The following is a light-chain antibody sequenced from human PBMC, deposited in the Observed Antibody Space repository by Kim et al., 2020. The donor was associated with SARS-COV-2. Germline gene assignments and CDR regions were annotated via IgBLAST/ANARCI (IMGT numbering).Light chain of an antibody. CDR3: QQYDNLPLA. CDR1: QDITNY. V-gene: IGKV1-33*01. J-gene: IGKJ4*01. CDR2: DAS. Sequence: ASGGDRVTITCQASQDITNYLNWYQQKAGKAPTLLIHDASTLATGVPSRFSGSGSGTDFSFTISSLQPEDFATYYCQQYDNLPLAFGGGTKVDIK.